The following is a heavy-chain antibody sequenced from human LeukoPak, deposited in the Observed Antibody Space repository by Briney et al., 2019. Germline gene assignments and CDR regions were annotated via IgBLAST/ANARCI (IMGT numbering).Heavy chain of an antibody. Sequence: SETLSLTCTVSGYSISSGYYWGWIRQPPGKGLEWIGSIYHSGSTFYNPSLKSRVAISVDTSKNQFSLKLSSVTAADTAMFYCARGLGPGNWFDPWGQGTLVTVSS. CDR2: IYHSGST. V-gene: IGHV4-38-2*02. CDR3: ARGLGPGNWFDP. J-gene: IGHJ5*02. CDR1: GYSISSGYY. D-gene: IGHD3-10*01.